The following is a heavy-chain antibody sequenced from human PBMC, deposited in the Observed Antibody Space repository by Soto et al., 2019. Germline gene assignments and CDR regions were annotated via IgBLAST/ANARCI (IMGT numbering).Heavy chain of an antibody. D-gene: IGHD5-12*01. CDR1: GDTVSSNTAA. Sequence: PSQSRSLACAVCGDTVSSNTAAWNWIMTSPSKGLEWLGRTYFRSKWYNDYAVSVKSRIIINPDTSNNQFSLQLNSVTPEDTAVYFCAKGDNLGPKTGYAFDPWGQGIMVTVSS. CDR3: AKGDNLGPKTGYAFDP. V-gene: IGHV6-1*01. CDR2: TYFRSKWYN. J-gene: IGHJ5*02.